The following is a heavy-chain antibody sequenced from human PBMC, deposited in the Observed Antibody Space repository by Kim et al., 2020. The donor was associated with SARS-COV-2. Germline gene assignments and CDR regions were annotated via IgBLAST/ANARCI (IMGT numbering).Heavy chain of an antibody. CDR3: ARVLMEQQLVGVRNWFDP. D-gene: IGHD6-13*01. CDR2: INAGNGNT. V-gene: IGHV1-3*01. Sequence: ASVKVSCKASGYTFTSYAMHWVRQAPGQRLEWMGWINAGNGNTKYSQKFQGRVTITRDTSASTAYMELSSLRSEDTAVYYCARVLMEQQLVGVRNWFDPWGQGTLVTVSS. J-gene: IGHJ5*02. CDR1: GYTFTSYA.